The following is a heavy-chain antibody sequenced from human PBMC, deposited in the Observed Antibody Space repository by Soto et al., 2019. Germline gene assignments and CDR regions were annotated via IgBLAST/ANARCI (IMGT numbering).Heavy chain of an antibody. J-gene: IGHJ3*02. CDR3: ARRPRGVPAANDAFDI. V-gene: IGHV4-59*08. Sequence: SETLSLTCTVSGGSISSYYWSWIRQPPGEGLEWIGYIYYSGSTNYNPSLKSRVTISVDTSKNQFSLKLSSVTAADTAVYYCARRPRGVPAANDAFDIWGQGTMVTVSS. CDR1: GGSISSYY. D-gene: IGHD2-2*01. CDR2: IYYSGST.